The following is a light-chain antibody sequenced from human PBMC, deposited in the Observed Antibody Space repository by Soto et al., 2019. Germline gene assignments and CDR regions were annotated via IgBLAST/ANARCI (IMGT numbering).Light chain of an antibody. Sequence: QSALTQSPSASGSPGQSVTISCTGTSSDVGNYKYVSWYQQHPGKAPKLMIYEVSKRPSGVPGRFSGSKSGNTASLTVSGLQVEDEADYYCSSYAGSNLWVFGGGTKL. V-gene: IGLV2-8*01. CDR2: EVS. CDR1: SSDVGNYKY. J-gene: IGLJ3*02. CDR3: SSYAGSNLWV.